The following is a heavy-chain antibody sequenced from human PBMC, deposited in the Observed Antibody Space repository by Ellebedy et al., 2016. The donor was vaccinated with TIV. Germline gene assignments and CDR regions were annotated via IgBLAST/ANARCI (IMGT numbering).Heavy chain of an antibody. CDR1: GDSISSSVYY. D-gene: IGHD1-1*01. CDR2: FSQSGST. J-gene: IGHJ4*02. CDR3: ARVLRGGTNGDYFDY. V-gene: IGHV4-39*07. Sequence: MPSETLSLTCTVSGDSISSSVYYWGWIRQPPGKGLEWIGSFSQSGSTYNSPSLRSRVTISVDTSKNQFSLNLSSVTAADTAVYYCARVLRGGTNGDYFDYWGQGTLVTVSS.